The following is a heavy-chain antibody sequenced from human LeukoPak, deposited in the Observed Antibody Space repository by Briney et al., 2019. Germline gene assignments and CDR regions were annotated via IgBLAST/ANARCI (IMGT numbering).Heavy chain of an antibody. V-gene: IGHV1-2*04. CDR2: INPNSGGT. J-gene: IGHJ6*04. CDR3: ARGGSSWYPSYYYYYGMDV. D-gene: IGHD6-13*01. Sequence: GASVKVSCKASGYTFTGYYMHWVRQAPGQGLEWMGWINPNSGGTNYAQKFQGWVTMTRDTSISTAYMELSRLRSDDTAVYYCARGGSSWYPSYYYYYGMDVWGKGTTVTVSS. CDR1: GYTFTGYY.